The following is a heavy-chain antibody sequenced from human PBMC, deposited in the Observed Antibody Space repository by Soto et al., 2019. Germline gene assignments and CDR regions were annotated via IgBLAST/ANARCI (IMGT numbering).Heavy chain of an antibody. J-gene: IGHJ6*03. D-gene: IGHD3-3*01. CDR1: GGSISSSSYY. Sequence: SETLSLTCTVSGGSISSSSYYWGWIRQPPGKGLEWIGSIYYSGSTYYNPSLKSRVTISVDTSKNQFSLKLSSVTAADTAVYYCARCGCLEWLQTYYYYYMDAWGKGTTVTVSS. CDR3: ARCGCLEWLQTYYYYYMDA. CDR2: IYYSGST. V-gene: IGHV4-39*01.